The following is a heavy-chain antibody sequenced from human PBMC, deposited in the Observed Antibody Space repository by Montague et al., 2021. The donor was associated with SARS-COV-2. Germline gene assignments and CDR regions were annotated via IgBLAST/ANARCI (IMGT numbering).Heavy chain of an antibody. D-gene: IGHD3-10*01. CDR2: ISHSGST. Sequence: SETLSLTCAVYGGSFSGYYWSWIRQPPGKGLEWIGEISHSGSTNYNPSLKSRVTISIDTSKNQFSLKLSSVTAADTAVYYCVRVRYYGSGTSLGMDVWGQGTTVTVSS. V-gene: IGHV4-34*01. J-gene: IGHJ6*02. CDR1: GGSFSGYY. CDR3: VRVRYYGSGTSLGMDV.